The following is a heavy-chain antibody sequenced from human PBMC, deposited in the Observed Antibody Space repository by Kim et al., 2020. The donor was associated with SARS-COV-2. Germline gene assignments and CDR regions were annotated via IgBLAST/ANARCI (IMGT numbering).Heavy chain of an antibody. Sequence: SETLSLTCTGSGGSISSSSYYWGWIRQPPGKGLEWSGSIYYSGSTYYNPSLKSRVTISVDTSKNQVSLKLSSVTAADKAVYYCARLQGILNWFDTQGQET. D-gene: IGHD6-13*01. CDR1: GGSISSSSYY. CDR2: IYYSGST. J-gene: IGHJ5*02. V-gene: IGHV4-39*01. CDR3: ARLQGILNWFDT.